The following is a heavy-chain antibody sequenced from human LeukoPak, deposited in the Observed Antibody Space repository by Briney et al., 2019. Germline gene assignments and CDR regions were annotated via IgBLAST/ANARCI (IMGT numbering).Heavy chain of an antibody. V-gene: IGHV6-1*01. CDR3: AREGYSSSEGVYYYYMDV. CDR2: TYYRSKWYN. Sequence: SQTLSLTCAISGDSVSSNSAAWNWIRQSPSRGLEWLGRTYYRSKWYNDYAVSVKSRITINPDTSKNQFSLQLNSVTPEDTAVYYCAREGYSSSEGVYYYYMDVWGKGTTVTVSS. D-gene: IGHD6-6*01. J-gene: IGHJ6*03. CDR1: GDSVSSNSAA.